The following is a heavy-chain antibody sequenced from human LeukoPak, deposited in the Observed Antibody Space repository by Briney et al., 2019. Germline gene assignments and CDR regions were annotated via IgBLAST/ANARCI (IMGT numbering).Heavy chain of an antibody. CDR1: GGSISSGDYY. CDR3: ARERAAYCTGDCHSFDY. V-gene: IGHV4-30-4*01. CDR2: IYYSEST. D-gene: IGHD2-21*02. J-gene: IGHJ4*02. Sequence: PSQTLSLTSTVSGGSISSGDYYWNWIRQSPGKGLEWIGYIYYSESTYYNPSLRSRVTISIDRSKDQFSLKMTSVTAADTATYFCARERAAYCTGDCHSFDYWGQGILVTVSS.